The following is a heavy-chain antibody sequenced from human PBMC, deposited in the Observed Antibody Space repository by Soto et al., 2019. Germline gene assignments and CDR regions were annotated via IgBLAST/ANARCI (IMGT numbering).Heavy chain of an antibody. CDR1: GFTVSSNY. J-gene: IGHJ4*02. CDR2: IYSGGST. Sequence: TGGSLILSCAASGFTVSSNYMSRVRQAPGKGLEWVSVIYSGGSTFYADSVKGRFTISRDNSKNTLYLQMNSLRAEDTAVYYCAREEDQWLDNHGAFDYWGQGTLVPVSS. V-gene: IGHV3-66*01. D-gene: IGHD6-19*01. CDR3: AREEDQWLDNHGAFDY.